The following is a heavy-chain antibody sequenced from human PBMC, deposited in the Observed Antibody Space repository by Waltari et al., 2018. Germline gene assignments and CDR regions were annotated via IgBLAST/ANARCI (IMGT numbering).Heavy chain of an antibody. CDR1: GYRFTSYG. D-gene: IGHD6-13*01. CDR2: IDPRDSYT. J-gene: IGHJ6*02. Sequence: DVQLVQSGAEVKKPGESLRISWQGSGYRFTSYGISRLRPMLVTGLGWREWIGRIDPRDSYTNYSPSFQGHCTSSADKSISTAYLQWSSLKASDTAMYYCARQVGIAAAGHYYYYGMDVWGQGTTVTVSS. V-gene: IGHV5-10-1*01. CDR3: ARQVGIAAAGHYYYYGMDV.